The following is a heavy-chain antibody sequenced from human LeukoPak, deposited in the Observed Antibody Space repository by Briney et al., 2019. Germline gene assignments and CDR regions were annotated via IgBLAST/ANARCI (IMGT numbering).Heavy chain of an antibody. CDR2: IYHSGST. D-gene: IGHD3-22*01. CDR3: ARLKIGPARDFDY. CDR1: GYSISSGYY. Sequence: PSETLSLTCAVSGYSISSGYYWGWIRQPPGKGLEWIGSIYHSGSTYYNPSLKGRVTISVDTSKNQFSLKLSSVTAADTAVYYCARLKIGPARDFDYWGQGTLVTVSS. J-gene: IGHJ4*02. V-gene: IGHV4-38-2*01.